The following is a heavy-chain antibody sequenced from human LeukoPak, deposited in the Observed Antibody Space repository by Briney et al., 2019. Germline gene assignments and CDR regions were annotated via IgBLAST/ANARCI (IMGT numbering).Heavy chain of an antibody. J-gene: IGHJ4*02. V-gene: IGHV3-48*01. CDR3: ARDSEPDFSSGYYCLDY. D-gene: IGHD3-3*01. CDR2: INHNAEMI. Sequence: GGSLRLSCEGSGFPFGSYVMSWVRQAPGKGLEWIAYINHNAEMIFYPDFVKGRFTISRDNPKKSLYLQMNSLSAEDTAVYYCARDSEPDFSSGYYCLDYWGQGTLVTVSS. CDR1: GFPFGSYV.